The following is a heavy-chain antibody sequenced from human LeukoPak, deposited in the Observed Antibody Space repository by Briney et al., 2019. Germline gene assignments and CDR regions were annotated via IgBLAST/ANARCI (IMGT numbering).Heavy chain of an antibody. CDR2: IYYSGST. CDR1: GGSISSYY. CDR3: ARANSGSTYGMDV. Sequence: PSETLSLTCTVSGGSISSYYWSWIRQPPGKGLEWIGYIYYSGSTNYNPSLKSRVTISVDTSKNQFSLKLSSVTAADTAVYYCARANSGSTYGMDVWAQGTTVTVSS. D-gene: IGHD5-12*01. J-gene: IGHJ6*02. V-gene: IGHV4-59*12.